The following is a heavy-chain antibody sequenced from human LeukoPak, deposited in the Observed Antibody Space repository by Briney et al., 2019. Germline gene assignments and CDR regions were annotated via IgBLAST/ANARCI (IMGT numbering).Heavy chain of an antibody. CDR2: IYHDGST. Sequence: SETLSLTCTVSGGSISSYYCTWIRQPPGKGLEWIGEIYHDGSTNYNPSLKSRVTTSLDTSKNQCSLRLSSVTAADTAVYYCARGGIVRGADWGQGTLVTVSS. D-gene: IGHD3-10*01. CDR1: GGSISSYY. V-gene: IGHV4-34*01. J-gene: IGHJ4*02. CDR3: ARGGIVRGAD.